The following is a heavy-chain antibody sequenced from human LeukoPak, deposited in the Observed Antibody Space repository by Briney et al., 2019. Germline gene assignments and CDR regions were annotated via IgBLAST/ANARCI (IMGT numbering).Heavy chain of an antibody. CDR1: GFTFSSYW. V-gene: IGHV3-48*04. D-gene: IGHD3-22*01. CDR3: AREARMIYYDSSGYYPIDY. CDR2: ISGSGSTM. Sequence: GGSLRLSCAASGFTFSSYWMHWVRQAPGKGLEWLSDISGSGSTMYYADSVKGRFTISRDNAKNSLYLQINSVRAEDTAVYYCAREARMIYYDSSGYYPIDYWGQGTLVTVSS. J-gene: IGHJ4*02.